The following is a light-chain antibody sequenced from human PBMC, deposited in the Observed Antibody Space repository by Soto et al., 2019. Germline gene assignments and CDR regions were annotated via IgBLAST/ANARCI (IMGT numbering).Light chain of an antibody. CDR2: GAS. CDR1: QSVSRY. CDR3: QQSRYTPPT. Sequence: DIQMTQSPSSLSASIGDSITITCRASQSVSRYLSWFQQKPGKAPNLLIFGASSLQSGVPSRFSGSASGTEFNLTITSLVPDEFATYYCQQSRYTPPTLDQGTTVEL. J-gene: IGKJ2*01. V-gene: IGKV1-39*01.